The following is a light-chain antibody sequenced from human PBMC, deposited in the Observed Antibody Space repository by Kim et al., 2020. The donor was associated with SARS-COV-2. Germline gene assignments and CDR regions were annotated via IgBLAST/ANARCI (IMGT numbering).Light chain of an antibody. V-gene: IGKV3-20*01. J-gene: IGKJ1*01. CDR2: GAS. CDR1: QSGSTNY. CDR3: QQYGSSRT. Sequence: EIVLTQSPGTLSLSPGERATLSCRASQSGSTNYLAWYQQKPGQAPRLLIYGASSRATGIPDRFSGSGSGTDFTLTISRLEPEDFAVYYCQQYGSSRTFGQGTKVDIK.